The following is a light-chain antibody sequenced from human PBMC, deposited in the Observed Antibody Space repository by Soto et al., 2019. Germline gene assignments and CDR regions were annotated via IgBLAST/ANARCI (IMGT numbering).Light chain of an antibody. CDR3: QQYSAWPLT. CDR1: QSVSSN. J-gene: IGKJ4*01. CDR2: GVS. V-gene: IGKV3-15*01. Sequence: EVVMTQSPATLSVSPGERATLSCRASQSVSSNFLAWYQQKPGQAPRLLIYGVSIRATGIPARFSGSGSGTDFTLTISSLQSEDFAVSYCQQYSAWPLTFGGGTKVDI.